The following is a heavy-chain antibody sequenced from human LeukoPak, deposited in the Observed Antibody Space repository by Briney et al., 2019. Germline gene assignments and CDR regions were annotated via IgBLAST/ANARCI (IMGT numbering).Heavy chain of an antibody. Sequence: SETLSLTCTVSGYSISSGYYWGWIRQPPGQGLEWIGNIYHSGSTFYNPSLKSRVTISVDTSKNQFSLKLSSVTAADTAVYYCARGYSSSWYFNWFDPWGQGTLVTVSS. V-gene: IGHV4-38-2*02. J-gene: IGHJ5*02. CDR1: GYSISSGYY. CDR3: ARGYSSSWYFNWFDP. D-gene: IGHD6-13*01. CDR2: IYHSGST.